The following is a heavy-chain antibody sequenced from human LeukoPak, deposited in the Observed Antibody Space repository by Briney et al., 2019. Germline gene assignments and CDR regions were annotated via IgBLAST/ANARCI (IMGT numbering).Heavy chain of an antibody. J-gene: IGHJ4*02. CDR3: AADSHTSGFDY. Sequence: SVKVSCKASGGRFGNYALNWVRQAPGQRFEWMGAITPLYGASNYTQKFQGRLTIVADESTGTGYMELRSLASEDTAVYYCAADSHTSGFDYWAQGTLVTVSS. V-gene: IGHV1-69*13. CDR1: GGRFGNYA. CDR2: ITPLYGAS. D-gene: IGHD1-1*01.